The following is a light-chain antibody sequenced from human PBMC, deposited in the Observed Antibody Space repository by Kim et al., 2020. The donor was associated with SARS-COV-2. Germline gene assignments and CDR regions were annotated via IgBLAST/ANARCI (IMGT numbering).Light chain of an antibody. Sequence: EIVLTQSPGTLSLSPGERATLSCRASQSVASTSLAWYQQKPGQAPRLLIYGASSRATGIPDRFSGSGSGTDFTLTITRLEPEDFAVYYCHQYGSSPYTFGQGTKLEI. CDR3: HQYGSSPYT. CDR2: GAS. J-gene: IGKJ2*01. V-gene: IGKV3-20*01. CDR1: QSVASTS.